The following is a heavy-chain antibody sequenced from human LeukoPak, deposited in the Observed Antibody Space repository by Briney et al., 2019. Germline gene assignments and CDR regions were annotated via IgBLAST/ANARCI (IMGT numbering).Heavy chain of an antibody. V-gene: IGHV3-21*01. J-gene: IGHJ4*02. CDR1: GFTFSSYS. D-gene: IGHD6-13*01. CDR2: ISSSSSYI. Sequence: GGSLRLSCAASGFTFSSYSMNWVRQAPGKGLEWVSSISSSSSYIYYADSVKGRFTISRDNAKNSLYLQMNSLRAEDTAVYYCARRGSYSSSWYGGFDYWGQGTLVTVSS. CDR3: ARRGSYSSSWYGGFDY.